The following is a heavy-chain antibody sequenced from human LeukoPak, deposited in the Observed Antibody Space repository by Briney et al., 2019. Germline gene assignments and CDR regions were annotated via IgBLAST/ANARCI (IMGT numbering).Heavy chain of an antibody. D-gene: IGHD5-12*01. Sequence: ASVKVSCKASGYTFTTYDIYWVRQAPGQGLEWMGWISGYNGKTNYAQKLQGRVTMTTDTSTSTAYMELRSLRSDDTAVYYCARTSHYVDIAATIPYGIYYFDYWGRGTPVTVSS. CDR2: ISGYNGKT. CDR3: ARTSHYVDIAATIPYGIYYFDY. CDR1: GYTFTTYD. V-gene: IGHV1-18*01. J-gene: IGHJ4*02.